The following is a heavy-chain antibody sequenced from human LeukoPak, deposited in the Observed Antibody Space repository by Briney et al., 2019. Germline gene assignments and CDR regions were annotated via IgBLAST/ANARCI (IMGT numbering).Heavy chain of an antibody. CDR3: ASLASSSGNYGMDV. V-gene: IGHV3-64*01. D-gene: IGHD6-19*01. CDR1: GFTFSSYA. J-gene: IGHJ6*02. CDR2: ISSNGGST. Sequence: GGSLRLSCAASGFTFSSYAMHWVRQALGKGLEYVSAISSNGGSTYYANSVKGRFTISRDNSKNTLYLQMGSLRAEDMAVYYCASLASSSGNYGMDVWGQGTTVTVSS.